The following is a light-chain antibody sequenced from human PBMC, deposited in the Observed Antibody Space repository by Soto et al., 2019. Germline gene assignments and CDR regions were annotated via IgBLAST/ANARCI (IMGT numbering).Light chain of an antibody. Sequence: EIVMTQSPATLSVSPGERATLSCRASQSVSSNLAWYQQKPGQAPRLLIYGASTRATGIPARLSGSGSGTEFTLTISSLQSEDFAVYDCQQYNNWPFPSWTFGQGTKVEIK. CDR1: QSVSSN. CDR3: QQYNNWPFPSWT. J-gene: IGKJ1*01. V-gene: IGKV3-15*01. CDR2: GAS.